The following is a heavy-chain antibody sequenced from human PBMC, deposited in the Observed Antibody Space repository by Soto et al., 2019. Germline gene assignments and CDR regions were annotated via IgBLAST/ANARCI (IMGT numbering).Heavy chain of an antibody. D-gene: IGHD3-3*01. Sequence: GGSLRLSCSASGFTFSSYAMHWVRQAPGKGLEYVSAISSNGGSTYYADSVKGRFTISRDNSKNTLYLQMSSLRAEDTAVYYCEARREDDFWSGFSPFDYWGQGTLVTVSS. CDR1: GFTFSSYA. V-gene: IGHV3-64D*08. CDR3: EARREDDFWSGFSPFDY. J-gene: IGHJ4*02. CDR2: ISSNGGST.